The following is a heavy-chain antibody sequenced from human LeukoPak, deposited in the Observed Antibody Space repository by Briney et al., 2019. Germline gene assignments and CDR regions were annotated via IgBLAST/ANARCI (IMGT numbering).Heavy chain of an antibody. CDR3: AKGSYYFES. V-gene: IGHV3-30*18. D-gene: IGHD3-16*01. Sequence: GGSLRLSCEASGLSFNTLGMHWVRQAPGKGLEWVGMISYDGSNKYYGDSVKGRFTISRDNSNNTLFLQMNSLRSEDTAVYYCAKGSYYFESWGQGTLVTVSS. CDR1: GLSFNTLG. CDR2: ISYDGSNK. J-gene: IGHJ4*02.